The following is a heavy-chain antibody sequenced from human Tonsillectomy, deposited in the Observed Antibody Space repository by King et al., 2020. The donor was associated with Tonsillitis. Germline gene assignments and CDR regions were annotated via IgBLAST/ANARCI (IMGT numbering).Heavy chain of an antibody. CDR2: ISGSGGST. Sequence: VQLVESGGGLVQPGGSLRLSCVASGFTFSSYAMSWVRQAPGKGLEWVSVISGSGGSTYYADSVKGRFTISRDNSQNTLHLQMNSLRVDDTAVYYCAKDRGRIWDYWGQGTLVTVSS. CDR1: GFTFSSYA. J-gene: IGHJ4*02. V-gene: IGHV3-23*04. CDR3: AKDRGRIWDY. D-gene: IGHD3-10*01.